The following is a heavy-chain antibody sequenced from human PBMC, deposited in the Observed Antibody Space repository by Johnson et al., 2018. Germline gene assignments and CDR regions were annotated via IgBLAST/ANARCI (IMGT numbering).Heavy chain of an antibody. CDR3: AKVSSYSGSYYDSFWYYYYGMDV. Sequence: VQLQESGGGLVQPGGSLRLSCAASGFTFSSYAMSWVRQAPGKGLEWVSAISGSGGSTYYADSVKGRFTISRANSKNTLYLQMNSLRAEDTAVYYCAKVSSYSGSYYDSFWYYYYGMDVWGQGTTVTVSS. J-gene: IGHJ6*02. V-gene: IGHV3-23*01. CDR1: GFTFSSYA. D-gene: IGHD1-26*01. CDR2: ISGSGGST.